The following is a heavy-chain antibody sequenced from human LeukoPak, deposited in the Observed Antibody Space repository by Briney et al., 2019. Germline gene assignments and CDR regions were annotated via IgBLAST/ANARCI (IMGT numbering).Heavy chain of an antibody. CDR3: ARVSGSGSYENYYYYMDV. D-gene: IGHD3-10*01. J-gene: IGHJ6*03. CDR2: MNPNNGNT. Sequence: ASVKVSCKASGYTFTNYEINWVRQAPGQGLEWMGYMNPNNGNTGYPQNFQGRVTITRDTSITTAYLELSSLRFEDTAVYYCARVSGSGSYENYYYYMDVWGKGTTVIVSS. CDR1: GYTFTNYE. V-gene: IGHV1-8*03.